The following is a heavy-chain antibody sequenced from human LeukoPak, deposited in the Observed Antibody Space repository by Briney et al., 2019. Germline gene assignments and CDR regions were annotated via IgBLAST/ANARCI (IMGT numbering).Heavy chain of an antibody. Sequence: ASVKVSCKASGYTFTTYGIPWVRQAPGQGLEGVGWVSASSGSTYYAEKFQGRAAMTTETSATTAYMELRSLRSDDTAVYYCARGYLKDYIEYWGQGTLVTVSS. CDR1: GYTFTTYG. D-gene: IGHD4/OR15-4a*01. CDR3: ARGYLKDYIEY. CDR2: VSASSGST. V-gene: IGHV1-18*01. J-gene: IGHJ4*02.